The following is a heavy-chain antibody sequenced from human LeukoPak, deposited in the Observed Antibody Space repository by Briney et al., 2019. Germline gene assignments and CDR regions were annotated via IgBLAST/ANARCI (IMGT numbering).Heavy chain of an antibody. V-gene: IGHV3-30*03. CDR2: ISYDGSNK. CDR3: ARGSIVTGYDY. CDR1: GFTFSSYG. J-gene: IGHJ4*02. Sequence: PGGSLRLSCAASGFTFSSYGMHWVRQAPGKGLEWVAVISYDGSNKYYADSVKGRFTISRDDSKNTLYLQMNSLRAEDTAVYYCARGSIVTGYDYWGQGTLVTVSS. D-gene: IGHD3-9*01.